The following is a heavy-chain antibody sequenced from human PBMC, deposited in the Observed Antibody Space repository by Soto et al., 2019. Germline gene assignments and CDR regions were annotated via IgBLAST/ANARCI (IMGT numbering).Heavy chain of an antibody. CDR2: IYPGDSDT. V-gene: IGHV5-51*01. J-gene: IGHJ4*02. CDR3: ARASITGYRYCSGGTCQPFDY. D-gene: IGHD2-15*01. CDR1: GYSFSSYW. Sequence: GEALKISCKGSGYSFSSYWIGWLRQMPGKGLEWMGIIYPGDSDTRYSPSFQGQVTISADKSISTAYLQWSSLRASDTAMYYCARASITGYRYCSGGTCQPFDYWGRGTLVTVS.